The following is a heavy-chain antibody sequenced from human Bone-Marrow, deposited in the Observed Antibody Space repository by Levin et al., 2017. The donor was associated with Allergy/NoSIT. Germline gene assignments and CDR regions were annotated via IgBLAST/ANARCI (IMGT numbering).Heavy chain of an antibody. J-gene: IGHJ5*02. CDR1: GFTVSSNY. Sequence: PTGSLKISCAASGFTVSSNYMSWVRQAPGKGLEWVSVIYSGGSTYYADSVKGRFTISRDNSKNTLYLQMNSLRAEDTAVYYCAREKWFGGYNAAFDPWGQGTLVTVSS. V-gene: IGHV3-66*01. CDR3: AREKWFGGYNAAFDP. CDR2: IYSGGST. D-gene: IGHD3-10*01.